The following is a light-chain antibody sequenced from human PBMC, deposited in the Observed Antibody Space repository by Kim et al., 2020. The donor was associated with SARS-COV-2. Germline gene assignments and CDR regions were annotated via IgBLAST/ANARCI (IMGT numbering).Light chain of an antibody. J-gene: IGLJ1*01. Sequence: SSELTQDPAVSVALGQTVRITCQGDSLRSYYASWYQQKPGQAPVLVIYGKNNRPSGIPDRFSGSSSGNTASLTITGAPAEDEADYYCNSRDSSGNHPDVF. CDR1: SLRSYY. V-gene: IGLV3-19*01. CDR3: NSRDSSGNHPDV. CDR2: GKN.